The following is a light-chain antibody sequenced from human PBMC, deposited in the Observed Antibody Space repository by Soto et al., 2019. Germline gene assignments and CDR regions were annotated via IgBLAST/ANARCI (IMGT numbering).Light chain of an antibody. J-gene: IGKJ4*01. CDR1: QSVGTF. CDR2: DAS. Sequence: PGERATLSCRASQSVGTFFAWYQQKPGQAPRLLIYDASNRATGIPARFSGSGSGTEFTLTISSLEPEDFAVYYCHQRSNWPLTFGGGTKVDIK. V-gene: IGKV3-11*01. CDR3: HQRSNWPLT.